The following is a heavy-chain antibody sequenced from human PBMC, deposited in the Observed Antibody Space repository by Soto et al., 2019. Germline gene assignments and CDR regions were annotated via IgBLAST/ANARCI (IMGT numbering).Heavy chain of an antibody. D-gene: IGHD3-10*01. CDR2: INHSGST. CDR1: GGSFSGYY. V-gene: IGHV4-34*01. J-gene: IGHJ4*02. CDR3: ARGPSRGSGSYANHY. Sequence: SETLSLTCAVYGGSFSGYYWSWIRQPPGKGLEWIGEINHSGSTNYNPSLKSRVTISVDTSKNQFSLKLSSVTAADTAVYYCARGPSRGSGSYANHYWGQGTLVTVSS.